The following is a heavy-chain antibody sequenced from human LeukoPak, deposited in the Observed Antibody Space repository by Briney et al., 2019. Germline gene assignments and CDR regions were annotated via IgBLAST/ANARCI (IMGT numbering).Heavy chain of an antibody. CDR3: ARVRLSSGYSN. J-gene: IGHJ4*02. CDR1: GASVSDYY. V-gene: IGHV4-59*02. Sequence: PSETLSLTCRVSGASVSDYYCNWIRQPPGKGLEWIGYVYNSGITNYTPSLRSRVSISPDTSKNPFSLKLNSVTAADTALYYCARVRLSSGYSNWGQGTLVTVSS. CDR2: VYNSGIT. D-gene: IGHD3-22*01.